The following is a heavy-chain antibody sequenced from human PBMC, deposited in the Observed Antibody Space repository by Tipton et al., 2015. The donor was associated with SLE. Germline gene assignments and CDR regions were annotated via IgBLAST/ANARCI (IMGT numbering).Heavy chain of an antibody. D-gene: IGHD2/OR15-2a*01. Sequence: TLSLTCTVSGGDSIRSGIYYYNWIRQPAGKGLQWIGRFYAGGATNSNPSLKSRVTMSVDTSKNQLFLEPSSVTAADTAVYYCAREGAGFQLVSKSFYYYMDVWGKGTTVTVSS. V-gene: IGHV4-61*02. CDR2: FYAGGAT. J-gene: IGHJ6*03. CDR1: GGDSIRSGIYY. CDR3: AREGAGFQLVSKSFYYYMDV.